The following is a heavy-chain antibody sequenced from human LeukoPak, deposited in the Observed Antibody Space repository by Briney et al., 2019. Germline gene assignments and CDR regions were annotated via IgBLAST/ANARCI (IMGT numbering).Heavy chain of an antibody. J-gene: IGHJ6*03. CDR2: LSASSNYI. CDR3: ARAGRYYYYYMDV. V-gene: IGHV3-21*01. D-gene: IGHD2-8*02. Sequence: GGSLRLSCATSGFTFSDYTMNWVRQAPGKGLEWVSSLSASSNYIHYADSVKGRFTISRDNAKNSLYLQVNSLRAEDTAVYYCARAGRYYYYYMDVWGKGTTVTVSS. CDR1: GFTFSDYT.